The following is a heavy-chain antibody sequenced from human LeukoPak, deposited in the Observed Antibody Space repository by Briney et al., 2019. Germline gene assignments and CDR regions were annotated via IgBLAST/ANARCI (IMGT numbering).Heavy chain of an antibody. V-gene: IGHV3-23*01. CDR3: AKDRIAARPFGAFDI. D-gene: IGHD6-6*01. CDR2: ISGRGGST. Sequence: GGSLRLSCAASGFSFSSYAMSWVRQAPGKGLEWVSGISGRGGSTYYADSVKGRFTISRDNSKNTLYLQMNSLRAEDTAVYYCAKDRIAARPFGAFDIWGQGTMVTVSS. J-gene: IGHJ3*02. CDR1: GFSFSSYA.